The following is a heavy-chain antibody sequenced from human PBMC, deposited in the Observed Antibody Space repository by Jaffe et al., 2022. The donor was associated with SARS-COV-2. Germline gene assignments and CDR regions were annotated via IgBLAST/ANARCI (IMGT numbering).Heavy chain of an antibody. D-gene: IGHD2-2*01. J-gene: IGHJ6*02. CDR1: GGSISSGSYY. CDR3: ARYCSSSSCYMYYYGMDV. CDR2: IYTNGST. V-gene: IGHV4-61*02. Sequence: QVQLQESGPGLVKPSQTLSLTCTVSGGSISSGSYYWSWIRQPAGKGLEWIGRIYTNGSTNYNPSLKSRVTISVDTSKNQFSLKLSSVTAADTAVYYCARYCSSSSCYMYYYGMDVWGQGTTVTVSS.